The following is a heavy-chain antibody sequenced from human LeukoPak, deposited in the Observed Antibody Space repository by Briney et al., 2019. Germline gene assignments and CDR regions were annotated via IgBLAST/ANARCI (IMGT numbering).Heavy chain of an antibody. CDR2: IYSGGST. CDR3: ARDSSGGDSPPFDY. V-gene: IGHV3-66*02. D-gene: IGHD2-21*02. CDR1: GFTVSSNY. J-gene: IGHJ4*02. Sequence: GGSLRLSCAASGFTVSSNYMSWVRQAPGKGLEWVSVIYSGGSTYYADSVKGRFTISRDNSKNTLYLQMNSLRAEDTAVYYCARDSSGGDSPPFDYWGQGTLVTVSS.